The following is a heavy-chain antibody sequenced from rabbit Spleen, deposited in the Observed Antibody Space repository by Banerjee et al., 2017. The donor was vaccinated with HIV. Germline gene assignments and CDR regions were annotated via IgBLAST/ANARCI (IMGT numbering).Heavy chain of an antibody. D-gene: IGHD8-1*01. J-gene: IGHJ3*01. CDR1: GFSLSNNYV. Sequence: QERLVESGGGLVKPEGSLKLSCTASGFSLSNNYVMCWVRQAPGKGLEWIACINAVTGKAVYASWAKGRFTFSKTSSTTVTLQMTSLTAADTATYFCARDSGSSFSSYGMDLWGQGTLVTVS. CDR3: ARDSGSSFSSYGMDL. CDR2: INAVTGKA. V-gene: IGHV1S45*01.